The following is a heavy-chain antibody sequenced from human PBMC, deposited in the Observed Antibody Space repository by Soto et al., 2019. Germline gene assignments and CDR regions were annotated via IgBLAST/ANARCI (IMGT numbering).Heavy chain of an antibody. D-gene: IGHD3-16*01. CDR2: ISYDGSNK. V-gene: IGHV3-30-3*01. J-gene: IGHJ4*02. CDR3: ARDNSLRSTLSGGEDY. Sequence: XGSLQICCAASGFTFSSYAMHWVRQAPGKGLEWVAVISYDGSNKYYADSVKGRFTISRDNSKNTLYLQMNSLRAEDTAVYYCARDNSLRSTLSGGEDYWGQGTLVTVPS. CDR1: GFTFSSYA.